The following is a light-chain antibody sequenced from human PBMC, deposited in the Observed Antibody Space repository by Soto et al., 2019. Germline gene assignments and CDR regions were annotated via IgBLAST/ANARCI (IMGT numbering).Light chain of an antibody. J-gene: IGKJ1*01. Sequence: DIQMTQSPSTLSAPVGDRVTITCRASQSISSWLAWYQQKPGKVPKLLIYDVSSLESGVPSRFSGSGSGTEFTLTISSLQPDDFATYYCQQYNSYPWTFGQGTKVDIK. V-gene: IGKV1-5*01. CDR3: QQYNSYPWT. CDR1: QSISSW. CDR2: DVS.